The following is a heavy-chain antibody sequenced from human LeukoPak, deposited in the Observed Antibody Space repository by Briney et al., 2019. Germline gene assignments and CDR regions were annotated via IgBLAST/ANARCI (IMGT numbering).Heavy chain of an antibody. CDR1: GFAFKGYG. V-gene: IGHV1-18*01. CDR3: ARENLGGSYCFDY. D-gene: IGHD1-26*01. Sequence: ASVKVSCKTSGFAFKGYGISWVRQAPGQGLEWMGWISPYNGNTNYAQRFEGRVTMTTDTSTTTAYMELKSLRSDDTAVYYCARENLGGSYCFDYWGQGTLVTVSS. CDR2: ISPYNGNT. J-gene: IGHJ4*02.